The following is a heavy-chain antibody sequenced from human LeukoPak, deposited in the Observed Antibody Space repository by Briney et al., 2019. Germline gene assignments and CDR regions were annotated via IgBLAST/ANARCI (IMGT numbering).Heavy chain of an antibody. V-gene: IGHV3-30-3*01. CDR3: AKNHKAVTNSGVPSQGY. D-gene: IGHD3-3*01. CDR1: GFTFSSYA. Sequence: GGSLRLSCAASGFTFSSYAMHWVRQAPGKGLEWVAVISYDGSNKYYADSVKGRFTISRDNSKNTLYLQMNSLRAEDTAVYYCAKNHKAVTNSGVPSQGYWGQGTLVTVSS. CDR2: ISYDGSNK. J-gene: IGHJ4*02.